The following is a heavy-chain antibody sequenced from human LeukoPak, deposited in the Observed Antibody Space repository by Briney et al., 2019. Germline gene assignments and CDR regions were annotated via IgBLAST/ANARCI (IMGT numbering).Heavy chain of an antibody. CDR2: ISSSSTI. CDR3: ASLVVPAAI. D-gene: IGHD2-2*01. Sequence: PGGSLRLSCAASGFTFSSYSMNWVRQAPGKGLEWVSYISSSSTIYYADSVKGRFTISRDNAKNSLYLQMNSLRAEDTAVYYCASLVVPAAIWGQGTLVTVSS. J-gene: IGHJ4*02. V-gene: IGHV3-48*01. CDR1: GFTFSSYS.